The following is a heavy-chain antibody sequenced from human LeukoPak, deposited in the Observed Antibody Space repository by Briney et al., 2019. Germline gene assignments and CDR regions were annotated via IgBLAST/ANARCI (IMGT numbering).Heavy chain of an antibody. CDR2: ISSSSYI. J-gene: IGHJ4*02. V-gene: IGHV3-21*01. CDR1: GFTYSSYW. D-gene: IGHD2-2*01. CDR3: ARAVDIVVVPAATFDY. Sequence: GGSLRLSCAASGFTYSSYWMHWVRQAPGKGLEWVSSISSSSYIYYADSVKGRFTISRDNAKNSLYLQMNSLRAEDTAVYYCARAVDIVVVPAATFDYWGQGTLVTVSS.